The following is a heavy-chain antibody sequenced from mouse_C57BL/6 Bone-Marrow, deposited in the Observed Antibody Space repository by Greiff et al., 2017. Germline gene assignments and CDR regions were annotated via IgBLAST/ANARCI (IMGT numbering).Heavy chain of an antibody. Sequence: VKLMESGAELVRPGSSVKLSCKASGYTFTSYWMHWVKQRPIQGLEWIGNIDPSDSETHYNQKFKDKATLTVDKSSSTAYMQLSSLTSEDSAVYYCARWHWYFDVWGTGTTVTVSS. V-gene: IGHV1-52*01. CDR3: ARWHWYFDV. CDR1: GYTFTSYW. J-gene: IGHJ1*03. CDR2: IDPSDSET.